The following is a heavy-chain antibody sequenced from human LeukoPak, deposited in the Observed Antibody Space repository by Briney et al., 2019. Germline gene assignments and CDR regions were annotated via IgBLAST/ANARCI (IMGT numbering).Heavy chain of an antibody. D-gene: IGHD6-13*01. CDR2: IASDHTT. Sequence: GGSLRLSCAASGFTVSNYEMNWVRQAPGKGLEWVSFIASDHTTYYADSVKGRFTLSRDNSKNTLYLQMNSLRAEDTAVYYCARGSSWYDYWDQGTLVTVSS. V-gene: IGHV3-53*01. CDR3: ARGSSWYDY. J-gene: IGHJ4*02. CDR1: GFTVSNYE.